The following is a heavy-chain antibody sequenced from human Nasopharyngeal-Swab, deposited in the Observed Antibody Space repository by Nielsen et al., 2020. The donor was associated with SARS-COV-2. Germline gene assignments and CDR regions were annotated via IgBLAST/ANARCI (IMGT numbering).Heavy chain of an antibody. J-gene: IGHJ6*03. CDR2: IIPIFGTA. CDR3: ARGGWKRYYYYYYKDV. CDR1: GGTFSSYA. Sequence: SVKVSCKASGGTFSSYAISWVRQAPGQGLEWMGGIIPIFGTANYAQKFQGRVTITADESTSTAYMELSSLRSEDTAVYYCARGGWKRYYYYYYKDVWGKGTTVTVSS. D-gene: IGHD6-19*01. V-gene: IGHV1-69*13.